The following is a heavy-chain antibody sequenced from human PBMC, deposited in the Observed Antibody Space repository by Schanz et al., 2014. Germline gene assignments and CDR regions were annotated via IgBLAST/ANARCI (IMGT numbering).Heavy chain of an antibody. CDR1: GFAFSFYW. V-gene: IGHV3-74*01. CDR3: ARQYMTLEGFDI. CDR2: INSDGTTT. D-gene: IGHD1-1*01. J-gene: IGHJ3*02. Sequence: EVQLVESGGGLVPPGGSLRLSCSASGFAFSFYWMHWVRQAPGKGLVWVSRINSDGTTTNYADSVKGRFTISRDNAKNTLYLQMSSLRAGDTAVYYCARQYMTLEGFDIWGQGTMVTVSS.